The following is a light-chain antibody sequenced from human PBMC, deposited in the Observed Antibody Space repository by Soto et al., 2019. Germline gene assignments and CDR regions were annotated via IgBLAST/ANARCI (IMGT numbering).Light chain of an antibody. V-gene: IGLV2-14*01. Sequence: QSVLTQPASVSGSPGQSITISCTGTSSDIGYYNYVSWHQQHPGKAPKVLIYDVSNRPSGVSNRFSGSKSGNTASLTISGLQAEDEAHYYCSSYTTSNTVLLGGGTKVTVL. CDR3: SSYTTSNTVL. CDR2: DVS. J-gene: IGLJ2*01. CDR1: SSDIGYYNY.